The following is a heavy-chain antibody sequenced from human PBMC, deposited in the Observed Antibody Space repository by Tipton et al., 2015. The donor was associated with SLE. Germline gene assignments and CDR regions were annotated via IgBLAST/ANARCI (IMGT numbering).Heavy chain of an antibody. V-gene: IGHV3-23*01. CDR1: GFTFSDYA. CDR2: IGGSGINP. J-gene: IGHJ4*02. CDR3: TRDMGIDHLFDY. D-gene: IGHD2-21*01. Sequence: SLRLSCTASGFTFSDYALTWVRQAPGKGLEWVSVIGGSGINPYYADSVKGRFTSSRDNSKNTLYLQMNSLRAEDTAVYWCTRDMGIDHLFDYWGQGILVTVSS.